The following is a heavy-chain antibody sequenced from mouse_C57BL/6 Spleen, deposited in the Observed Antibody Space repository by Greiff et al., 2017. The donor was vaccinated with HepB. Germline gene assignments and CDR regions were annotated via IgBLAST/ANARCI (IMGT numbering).Heavy chain of an antibody. CDR3: ARQSSYGGAMDY. CDR2: ISSGSSTI. CDR1: GFTFSDYG. J-gene: IGHJ4*01. D-gene: IGHD1-1*01. V-gene: IGHV5-17*01. Sequence: EVKLMESGGGLVKPGGSLKLSCAASGFTFSDYGMHWVRQAPEKGLEWVAYISSGSSTIYYADTVKGRFTISRDNAKNTLFLQMTSLRSEDTAMYYCARQSSYGGAMDYWGQGTSVTVSS.